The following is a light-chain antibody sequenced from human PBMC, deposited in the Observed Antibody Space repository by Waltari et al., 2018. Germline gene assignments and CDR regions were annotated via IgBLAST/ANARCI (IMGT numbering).Light chain of an antibody. CDR1: QSVSRA. J-gene: IGKJ1*01. V-gene: IGKV3-20*01. Sequence: EIVLTQSPGTLFLSPGERAPLSCRASQSVSRALAWYQQKPGQAPRLLIYGIFNRATGIPDRFSGSGSGTDFSLTISRLEPEDFAVYYCQHYVMLPVTFGQGTRVEVK. CDR3: QHYVMLPVT. CDR2: GIF.